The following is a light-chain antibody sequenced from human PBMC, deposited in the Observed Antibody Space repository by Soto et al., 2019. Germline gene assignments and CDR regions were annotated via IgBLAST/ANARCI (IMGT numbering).Light chain of an antibody. Sequence: LSQSPGTLSLTPGERATLSCRASESVSSSFLVWYKQTPGQAPRLLMSGASTRATGTPDRFSGGGSGTDFTLTISSLEPEDFAVYFCQQYDTSPETFGQGTKVAIK. CDR3: QQYDTSPET. J-gene: IGKJ1*01. CDR1: ESVSSSF. CDR2: GAS. V-gene: IGKV3-20*01.